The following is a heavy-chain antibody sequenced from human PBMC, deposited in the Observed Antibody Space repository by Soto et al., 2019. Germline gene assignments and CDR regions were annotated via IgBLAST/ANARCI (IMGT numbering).Heavy chain of an antibody. CDR1: GYTFTRYG. CDR3: ARDWGVVPAAIRYFDY. J-gene: IGHJ4*02. V-gene: IGHV1-18*01. CDR2: ISAYNGNT. Sequence: GASVKVSCKASGYTFTRYGISWVRQAPGQGLEWMGWISAYNGNTNYAQKLQGRVTMTTDTSTSTAYMELRSLRSDDTAVYYCARDWGVVPAAIRYFDYWGQGTLVTVSS. D-gene: IGHD2-2*02.